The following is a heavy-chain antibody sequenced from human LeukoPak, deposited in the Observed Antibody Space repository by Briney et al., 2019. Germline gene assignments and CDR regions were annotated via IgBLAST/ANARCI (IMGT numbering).Heavy chain of an antibody. CDR2: IKEDGSEK. V-gene: IGHV3-7*01. CDR1: GFTFSNYW. CDR3: ARDGTTPFPSYYFDY. J-gene: IGHJ4*02. Sequence: PGGSLRLFCAASGFTFSNYWMSWVRQAPGKGLEWVANIKEDGSEKYYVDSVKGRFTISRDNAKNSLYLQMNSLRAEDTAVYYCARDGTTPFPSYYFDYWGQGTLVTVSS. D-gene: IGHD4-17*01.